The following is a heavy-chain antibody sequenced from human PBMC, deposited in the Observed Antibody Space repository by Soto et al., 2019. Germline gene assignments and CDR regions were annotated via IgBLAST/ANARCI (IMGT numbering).Heavy chain of an antibody. Sequence: QVQLVQSAAEVKKPGASVKVSCKASGYTFNAYYINWVRQAPGQGREWVGRINPNSGDTTYTQKFEGTVTMTRATSISKADLELRGLDSDATAIYYCATDPRPLYYFDFWGQGTLVTVSS. V-gene: IGHV1-2*02. D-gene: IGHD6-6*01. CDR3: ATDPRPLYYFDF. J-gene: IGHJ4*02. CDR1: GYTFNAYY. CDR2: INPNSGDT.